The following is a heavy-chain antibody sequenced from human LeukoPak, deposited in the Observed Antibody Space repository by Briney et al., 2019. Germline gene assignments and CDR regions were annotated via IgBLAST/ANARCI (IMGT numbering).Heavy chain of an antibody. V-gene: IGHV3-7*03. D-gene: IGHD6-13*01. CDR1: GFTFSSYW. CDR2: INHNGNVN. Sequence: GGSLRLSCAASGFTFSSYWMNWARQAPGKGLEWVASINHNGNVNYYVDSVKGRFTISRDNAKNSLYLQMSNLRAEDTAVYFCARDSRLYSSSGNLDYWGQGTLVTVYS. CDR3: ARDSRLYSSSGNLDY. J-gene: IGHJ4*02.